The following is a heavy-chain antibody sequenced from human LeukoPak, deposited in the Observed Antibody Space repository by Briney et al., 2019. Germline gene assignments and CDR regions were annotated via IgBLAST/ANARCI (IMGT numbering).Heavy chain of an antibody. CDR1: GGTFSSYA. CDR3: ARWRTVTTPFDP. J-gene: IGHJ5*02. D-gene: IGHD4-17*01. V-gene: IGHV1-69*13. Sequence: GASVKVSCKASGGTFSSYAISWVRQAPGQGLEWMGGIIPIFGTANYAQKFQGRVTITADESTGTAYMELSSLRSEDTAVYYCARWRTVTTPFDPWGQGTLVTVSS. CDR2: IIPIFGTA.